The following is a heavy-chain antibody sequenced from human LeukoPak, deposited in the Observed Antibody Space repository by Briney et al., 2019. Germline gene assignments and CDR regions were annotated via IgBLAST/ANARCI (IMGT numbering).Heavy chain of an antibody. Sequence: GGSLRLSCAASGFSFSSYSMNWVRQAPGKGLEWISYISISGGTIYYTDSVKGRFTISRDNAKNSLFLQMNSLSAEDTAVYYCARALRGFLETPSDYWGQGTLVTVSS. V-gene: IGHV3-48*01. CDR2: ISISGGTI. CDR3: ARALRGFLETPSDY. D-gene: IGHD3-3*01. J-gene: IGHJ4*02. CDR1: GFSFSSYS.